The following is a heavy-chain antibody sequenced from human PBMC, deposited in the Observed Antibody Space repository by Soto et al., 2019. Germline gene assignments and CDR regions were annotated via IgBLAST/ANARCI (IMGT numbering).Heavy chain of an antibody. D-gene: IGHD3-22*01. CDR2: ISSSGNTI. CDR3: AKMSSENYYDPVFS. Sequence: QVQLVESGGGLVKTCGSLRIACAASGFTFSDYYMGWVRQAPGKGLEWVSYISSSGNTIYYADSVKGRFTISRDNAKNSVYLQMNSLRAEDTALYFCAKMSSENYYDPVFSWGQGTLVTVSS. J-gene: IGHJ4*02. V-gene: IGHV3-11*01. CDR1: GFTFSDYY.